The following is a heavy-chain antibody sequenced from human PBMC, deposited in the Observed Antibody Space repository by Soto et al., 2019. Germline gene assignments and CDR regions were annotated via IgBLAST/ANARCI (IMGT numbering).Heavy chain of an antibody. Sequence: ASVKVSCKASGYTFTSYDINWVRQATGQGLEWMGWMNPNSGNTGYAQKYQGRVTMTRNTSISTAYMELSSLRSEETAVYYCARVYYVFSGGSQRPASNCFDPWGQGTLVTVS. CDR1: GYTFTSYD. D-gene: IGHD3-3*01. J-gene: IGHJ5*02. CDR3: ARVYYVFSGGSQRPASNCFDP. V-gene: IGHV1-8*01. CDR2: MNPNSGNT.